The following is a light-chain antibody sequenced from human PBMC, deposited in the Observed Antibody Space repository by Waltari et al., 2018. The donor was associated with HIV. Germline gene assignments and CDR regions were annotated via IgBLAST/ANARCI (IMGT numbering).Light chain of an antibody. J-gene: IGLJ2*01. V-gene: IGLV2-14*03. CDR2: DVD. Sequence: SAVTQPASVSGLPGQSITISCPGDDIHFCLYYFVSWYQQHPDTLPRLILYDVDSRASGISHRFSGSMSGHTASLNISGLRAEDEADYYCASFTGDHTLLFGGGTKVTVL. CDR3: ASFTGDHTLL. CDR1: DIHFCLYYF.